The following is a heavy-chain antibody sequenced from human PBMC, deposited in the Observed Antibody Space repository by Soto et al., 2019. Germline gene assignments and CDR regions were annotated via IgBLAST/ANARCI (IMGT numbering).Heavy chain of an antibody. V-gene: IGHV3-23*01. J-gene: IGHJ1*01. CDR1: GFTFSSYA. Sequence: PGGSLRLSCVVSGFTFSSYAMTWARQAPGKGLEWVSGIGGSGDITYYADSVKGRFAISRDNSKNTLYLQMNSLRAEDTAVYYCAKGYSGYDSAFHHWGQGTLVTVSS. CDR2: IGGSGDIT. CDR3: AKGYSGYDSAFHH. D-gene: IGHD5-12*01.